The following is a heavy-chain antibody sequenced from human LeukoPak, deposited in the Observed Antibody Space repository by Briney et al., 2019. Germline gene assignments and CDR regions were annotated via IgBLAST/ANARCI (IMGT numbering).Heavy chain of an antibody. D-gene: IGHD6-19*01. CDR3: ARGSRYSSGGVRWFDP. V-gene: IGHV4-4*07. CDR2: IYTSGST. CDR1: GGSISSYY. Sequence: SETLSLTCTVSGGSISSYYWSWIRQPAGKGLEWIGRIYTSGSTNYNPSLKSRVTMSVDTSKNQFSLELSSVTAADTAVYYSARGSRYSSGGVRWFDPWGQGTLVTVSS. J-gene: IGHJ5*02.